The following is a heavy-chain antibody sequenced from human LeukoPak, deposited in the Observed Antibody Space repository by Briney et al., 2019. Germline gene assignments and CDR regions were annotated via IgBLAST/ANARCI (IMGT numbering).Heavy chain of an antibody. CDR1: GGSLSSYY. CDR3: ARVGSYGYDY. J-gene: IGHJ4*02. D-gene: IGHD5-18*01. Sequence: SETLSLTCTVSGGSLSSYYWSWIRQPPGKGLEWIGYIYYSGSTNYNPSLKSRVTISVDTSKNQFSLKLSSVTAADTAVYYCARVGSYGYDYWGQGTLVTVSS. CDR2: IYYSGST. V-gene: IGHV4-59*01.